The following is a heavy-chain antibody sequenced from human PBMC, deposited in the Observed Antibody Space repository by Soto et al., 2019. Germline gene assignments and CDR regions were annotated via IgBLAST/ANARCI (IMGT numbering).Heavy chain of an antibody. Sequence: PSETLSLTCTVSGGSINSNNYYWAWIRQPPGKGLAWIASIYYDGTTYYNTSLKSRVTISRDTSKNQLSLRLTSMTAADTAVYYCAKVVVAATRHTDFDSWGQGTLVTVSS. CDR3: AKVVVAATRHTDFDS. V-gene: IGHV4-39*02. CDR2: IYYDGTT. D-gene: IGHD2-15*01. CDR1: GGSINSNNYY. J-gene: IGHJ4*02.